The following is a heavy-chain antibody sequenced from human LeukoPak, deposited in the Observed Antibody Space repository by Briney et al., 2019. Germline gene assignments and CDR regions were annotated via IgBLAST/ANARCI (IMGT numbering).Heavy chain of an antibody. CDR3: ARRGSSGFLYYFDY. J-gene: IGHJ4*02. CDR1: GGSIRSSDDY. CDR2: IHYGGIT. D-gene: IGHD6-19*01. V-gene: IGHV4-39*01. Sequence: PSETLSLTCTVLGGSIRSSDDYWGWIRQPPGKGLEWIGSIHYGGITYYNPSLKSRVTISVDTSKNQFSLKLSSVTAADTAVYYCARRGSSGFLYYFDYWGQGILVTVSS.